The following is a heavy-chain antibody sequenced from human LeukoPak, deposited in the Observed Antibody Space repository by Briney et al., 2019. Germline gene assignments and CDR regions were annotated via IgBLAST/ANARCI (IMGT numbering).Heavy chain of an antibody. Sequence: SETLSLTCTVSGGSISSYYWSWIRQPPGKGLEWIGYIYYSGSTNYNPSLKSRVTISVDTSKNQFSLKLSSVTAADTAVYYCATLPSPRDDAFDIWGQGTMVTVSS. CDR3: ATLPSPRDDAFDI. CDR2: IYYSGST. D-gene: IGHD3-10*01. J-gene: IGHJ3*02. V-gene: IGHV4-59*08. CDR1: GGSISSYY.